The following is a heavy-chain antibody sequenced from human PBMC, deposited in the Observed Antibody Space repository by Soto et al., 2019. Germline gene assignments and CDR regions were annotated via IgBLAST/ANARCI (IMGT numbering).Heavy chain of an antibody. Sequence: GGSLRLSCAASGFTFSSYSMNWVRQAPGKGLEWVSYISSSSSTIYYADSVKGRFTISRDNAKNSLYLQMNSLRDEDTAVYYCASPLPWADYYDSSGSGSFDYWGQGT. CDR1: GFTFSSYS. CDR3: ASPLPWADYYDSSGSGSFDY. D-gene: IGHD3-22*01. CDR2: ISSSSSTI. V-gene: IGHV3-48*02. J-gene: IGHJ4*02.